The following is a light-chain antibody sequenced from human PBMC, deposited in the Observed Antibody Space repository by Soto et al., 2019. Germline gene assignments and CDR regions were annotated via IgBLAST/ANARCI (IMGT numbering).Light chain of an antibody. V-gene: IGLV2-14*01. CDR3: SSYTRSSTQV. Sequence: SVLTQPASVSGSPGQSITISCTGTSSDVGAYNYVSWYQVHPGKAPTLIISEVSNRPSGVSSRFSGSKSTNTASLTISGLRPEDEAEYYCSSYTRSSTQVFGTGTKV. CDR1: SSDVGAYNY. J-gene: IGLJ1*01. CDR2: EVS.